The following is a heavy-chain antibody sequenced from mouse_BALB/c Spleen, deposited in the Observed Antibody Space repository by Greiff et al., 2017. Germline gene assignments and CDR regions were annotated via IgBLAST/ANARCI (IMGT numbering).Heavy chain of an antibody. CDR2: IWAGGSS. Sequence: VQLQESGPGLVAPSQSLSITCTVSGFSLTSYGVHWVRQPPGKGLEWLGVIWAGGSSNYNSALMSRLSISKDNSKSQVFLKMNSLQADDTAMYYCARDDPYYYAMDYWGQGTSVTVSS. J-gene: IGHJ4*01. CDR3: ARDDPYYYAMDY. V-gene: IGHV2-9*02. CDR1: GFSLTSYG.